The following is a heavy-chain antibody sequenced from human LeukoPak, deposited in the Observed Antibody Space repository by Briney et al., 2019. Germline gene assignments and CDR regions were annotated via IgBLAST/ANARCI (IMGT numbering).Heavy chain of an antibody. CDR1: GGSLSSSY. V-gene: IGHV4-59*01. CDR3: ARGGQTADY. CDR2: IYYSGTT. D-gene: IGHD2-15*01. Sequence: SETLSLTCTVSGGSLSSSYWSWIRQPPGKGLEWIGYIYYSGTTSYNPSLKSRVTISVDTSRNQFSLKLSSVTAADTAVYYCARGGQTADYWGQGTLVTVSS. J-gene: IGHJ4*02.